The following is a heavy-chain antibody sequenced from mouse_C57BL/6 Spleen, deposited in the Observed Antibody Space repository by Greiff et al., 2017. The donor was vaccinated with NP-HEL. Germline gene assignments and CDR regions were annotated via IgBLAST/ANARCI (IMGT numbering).Heavy chain of an antibody. Sequence: EVQRVESGGGLVKPGGSLKLSCAASGFTFSSYAMSWVRQTPEKRLEWVATISDGGSYTYYPDNVKGRFTISRDNAKNNLYLQMSHLKSEDTAMYYCAREGYGPYDYWGQGTTLTVSS. CDR3: AREGYGPYDY. D-gene: IGHD2-10*02. CDR2: ISDGGSYT. V-gene: IGHV5-4*01. CDR1: GFTFSSYA. J-gene: IGHJ2*01.